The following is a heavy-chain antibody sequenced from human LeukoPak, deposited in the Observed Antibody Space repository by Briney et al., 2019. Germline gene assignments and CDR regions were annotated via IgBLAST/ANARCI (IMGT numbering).Heavy chain of an antibody. CDR1: GFTFSSYA. Sequence: GGSLRLSCAASGFTFSSYAMSWVRQAPGKGLEWVSAISGSGGSTYYADSVKGRFTISRDNSKNTLYLQMNSLRAEDTSVYYCAKLGTNLLGHTMIVVAEYYFDYWGQGTLVTVSS. J-gene: IGHJ4*02. D-gene: IGHD3-22*01. V-gene: IGHV3-23*01. CDR2: ISGSGGST. CDR3: AKLGTNLLGHTMIVVAEYYFDY.